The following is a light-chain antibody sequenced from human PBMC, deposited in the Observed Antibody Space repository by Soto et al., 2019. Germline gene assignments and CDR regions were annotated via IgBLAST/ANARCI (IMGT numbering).Light chain of an antibody. Sequence: QSVLTQPASVSGSPGQSITISCTGTSSDVGGYYYVSWYQHHPGKAPKLMIYQVSNRPSGVSNRFSGSKSGNTASLTISGLQAEDEADYYCNSYTSTSTLVFGGGTKLTVL. J-gene: IGLJ2*01. CDR2: QVS. CDR3: NSYTSTSTLV. V-gene: IGLV2-14*01. CDR1: SSDVGGYYY.